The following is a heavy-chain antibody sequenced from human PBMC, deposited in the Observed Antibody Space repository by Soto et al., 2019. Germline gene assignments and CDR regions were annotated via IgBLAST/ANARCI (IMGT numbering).Heavy chain of an antibody. Sequence: SVRVSCKASGGTFSSYAISWVRQAPGQGLEWMGGIIPIFGTANYAQKFQGRVTITADKSTSTAYMELSSLRSEDTAVYYCARVGGSYARNYYYYGMDVWGQGTTVTVSS. D-gene: IGHD1-26*01. CDR1: GGTFSSYA. CDR3: ARVGGSYARNYYYYGMDV. CDR2: IIPIFGTA. J-gene: IGHJ6*02. V-gene: IGHV1-69*06.